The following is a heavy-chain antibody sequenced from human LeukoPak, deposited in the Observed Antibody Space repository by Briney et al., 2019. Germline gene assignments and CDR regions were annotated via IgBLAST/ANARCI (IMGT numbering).Heavy chain of an antibody. J-gene: IGHJ5*02. D-gene: IGHD6-13*01. V-gene: IGHV3-33*01. Sequence: GGSLRLSCAASGFSFSSYGMHWVRQAPGKGLEWVAVIWYDGSNKYYADSVKGRFTISRDNSKNTLYLQMNSLRAEDTAVYYCARGKGYSTAWFDPWGQGTLVTVSS. CDR3: ARGKGYSTAWFDP. CDR1: GFSFSSYG. CDR2: IWYDGSNK.